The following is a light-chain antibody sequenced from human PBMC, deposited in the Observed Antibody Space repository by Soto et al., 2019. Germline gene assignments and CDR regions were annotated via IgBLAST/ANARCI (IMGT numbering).Light chain of an antibody. CDR2: GAS. V-gene: IGKV3-20*01. CDR3: QQYGSSVQ. J-gene: IGKJ4*02. Sequence: EIVLTQSPDTLSLFPGERATLSCRASQSVTSKYLAWYQQKPGQAPRLLIHGASNRATGIPDRFSGSGSGTDFTLTISRLEPEDFALYYCQQYGSSVQFGGGTKVEIK. CDR1: QSVTSKY.